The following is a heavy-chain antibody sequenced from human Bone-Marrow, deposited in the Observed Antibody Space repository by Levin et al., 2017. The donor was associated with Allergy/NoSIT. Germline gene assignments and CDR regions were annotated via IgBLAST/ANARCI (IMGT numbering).Heavy chain of an antibody. V-gene: IGHV3-7*04. J-gene: IGHJ4*02. CDR2: IKQDGSEK. D-gene: IGHD3-22*01. CDR1: GFTFSSYW. CDR3: ARGATMIVVVRGRVPPAIHLDY. Sequence: AGGSLRLSCAASGFTFSSYWMSWVRQAPGKGLEWVANIKQDGSEKYYVDSVKGRFTISRDNAKNSLYLQMNSLRAEDTAVYYCARGATMIVVVRGRVPPAIHLDYWGQGTLVTVSS.